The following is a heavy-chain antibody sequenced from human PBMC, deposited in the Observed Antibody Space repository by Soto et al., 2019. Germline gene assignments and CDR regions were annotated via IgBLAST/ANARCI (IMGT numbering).Heavy chain of an antibody. CDR3: ARDRELVLRYYYYYGMDV. D-gene: IGHD6-13*01. Sequence: PGGSLRLSCAASGFTFSSYAMHWVRQAPGKGLEWVAVISYDGSNKYYADSVKGRFTISRDNSKNTLYLQMNSLRAEDTAVYYCARDRELVLRYYYYYGMDVWGQGTTVTVSS. V-gene: IGHV3-30-3*01. CDR1: GFTFSSYA. CDR2: ISYDGSNK. J-gene: IGHJ6*02.